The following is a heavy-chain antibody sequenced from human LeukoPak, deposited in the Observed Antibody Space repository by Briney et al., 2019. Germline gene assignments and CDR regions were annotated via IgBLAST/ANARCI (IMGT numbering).Heavy chain of an antibody. Sequence: GGSLRLSCTASGFTFNNYVMSWVRQAPGKGLEWVSAISGSGGSTYYADSVKGRFTISRDNSKNTLYLQMNSLRAEDTAVYYCAKRNYFDYWGQGTLVTVSS. J-gene: IGHJ4*02. CDR2: ISGSGGST. CDR3: AKRNYFDY. CDR1: GFTFNNYV. V-gene: IGHV3-23*01.